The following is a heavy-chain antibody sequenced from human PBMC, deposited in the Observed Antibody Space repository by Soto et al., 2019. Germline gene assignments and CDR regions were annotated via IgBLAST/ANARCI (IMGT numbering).Heavy chain of an antibody. D-gene: IGHD3-16*01. Sequence: QVQLVESGGGVVQRGRSLRLSCAASGYKFFTYGIHWVRQAPCKGLEWVAVIWHDGSKAVYADSVKGRFTISKDNFKNTVFLQMDSLRAEDTAMYYCARGNGGNGYSGGSLDYWGQGTLVTVSS. CDR3: ARGNGGNGYSGGSLDY. V-gene: IGHV3-33*01. CDR2: IWHDGSKA. CDR1: GYKFFTYG. J-gene: IGHJ4*02.